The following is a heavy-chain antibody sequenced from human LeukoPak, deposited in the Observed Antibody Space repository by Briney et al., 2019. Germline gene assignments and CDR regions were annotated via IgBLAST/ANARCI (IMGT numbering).Heavy chain of an antibody. CDR2: ISYDGSNK. D-gene: IGHD4-23*01. CDR3: AKADRNSFDY. Sequence: GGSLRLSCAASGFTFSSYGMHWVRQAPGKGLEWVAVISYDGSNKYYADSVKGRFTISRDNSKNTLYLQVNRLRDEDTAVYFCAKADRNSFDYWGQGTLVTVSS. V-gene: IGHV3-30*18. CDR1: GFTFSSYG. J-gene: IGHJ4*02.